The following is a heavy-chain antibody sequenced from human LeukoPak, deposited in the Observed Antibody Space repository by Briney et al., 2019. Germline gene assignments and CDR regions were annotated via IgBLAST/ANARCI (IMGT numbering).Heavy chain of an antibody. J-gene: IGHJ4*02. CDR2: INHSGST. D-gene: IGHD3-16*02. Sequence: PSETLSLTCAVYGGSFSGYYWSWIRQPPGKGLEWIGEINHSGSTNYNPSLKSRVTISVDTSKNQFSLKLSSVTAADTAVYYCARTPDLRLGELSKSFDYWGQGTLVTVSS. CDR3: ARTPDLRLGELSKSFDY. CDR1: GGSFSGYY. V-gene: IGHV4-34*01.